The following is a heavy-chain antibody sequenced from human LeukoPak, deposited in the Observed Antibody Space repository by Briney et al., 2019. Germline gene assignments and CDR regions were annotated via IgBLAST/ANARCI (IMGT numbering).Heavy chain of an antibody. CDR2: ISDSGGST. V-gene: IGHV3-64D*09. D-gene: IGHD2-15*01. CDR3: VRGYSFGPYGMDV. Sequence: GGSLRLSCSASGFPFSSYAMHWVRQAPGKGLEYVSAISDSGGSTYYADSVKGRFTISRDNSKNTLYLQMSSLGAEDTAVYFCVRGYSFGPYGMDVWGQGTTVTVSS. J-gene: IGHJ6*02. CDR1: GFPFSSYA.